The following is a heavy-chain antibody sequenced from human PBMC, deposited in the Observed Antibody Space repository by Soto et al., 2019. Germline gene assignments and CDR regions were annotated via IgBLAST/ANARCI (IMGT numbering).Heavy chain of an antibody. CDR1: GDSINSVDYY. CDR2: VYYSGNT. Sequence: SETLSLTCAVSGDSINSVDYYWSWIRQPPGKGLEWIGYVYYSGNTNYNPSLKSRVTISVDRSKKQFSLKLRSVTAGDTAVYYCARSSYSSIAVKKFDSWGQGNRVTVSS. J-gene: IGHJ4*02. CDR3: ARSSYSSIAVKKFDS. D-gene: IGHD6-19*01. V-gene: IGHV4-61*08.